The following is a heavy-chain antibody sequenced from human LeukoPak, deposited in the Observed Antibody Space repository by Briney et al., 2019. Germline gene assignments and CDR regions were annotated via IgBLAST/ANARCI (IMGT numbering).Heavy chain of an antibody. CDR2: IRYDGSNK. CDR3: ARFAAGGSYYYYMDV. V-gene: IGHV3-30*02. CDR1: GFTFSSYG. Sequence: GGSLRLSCAASGFTFSSYGMHWVRQAPGKGLEWVAFIRYDGSNKYYADSVKGRFTISRDNSKNTLYLQMNSLRAEDTAVYYCARFAAGGSYYYYMDVWGKGTTVTVSS. J-gene: IGHJ6*03. D-gene: IGHD3-10*01.